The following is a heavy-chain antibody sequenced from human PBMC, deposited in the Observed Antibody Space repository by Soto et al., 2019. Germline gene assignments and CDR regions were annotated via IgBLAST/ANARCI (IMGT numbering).Heavy chain of an antibody. J-gene: IGHJ6*02. V-gene: IGHV4-4*02. CDR3: ARAADTPHNLPSIAAAAYYGMDV. D-gene: IGHD6-13*01. Sequence: SETLSLTCAVSGGSISSSNWWSWVRQPPGKGLEWIGEIYHSGSTNYNPSLKSRVTISVDKSKNQFSLKLSSVTAADTAVYYCARAADTPHNLPSIAAAAYYGMDVWGQGTTVTVSS. CDR2: IYHSGST. CDR1: GGSISSSNW.